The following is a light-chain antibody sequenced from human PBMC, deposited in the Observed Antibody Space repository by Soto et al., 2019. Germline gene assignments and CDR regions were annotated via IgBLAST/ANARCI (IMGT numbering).Light chain of an antibody. J-gene: IGKJ4*01. V-gene: IGKV3-20*01. CDR3: QQFGSSPLLT. CDR2: GAS. Sequence: EIVLTQSPGTLSLSPGERATLSCRAIQSVSSTKLAWYQQRPGQAPRLLIFGASNRATGVPDRFSGSGSGTDFTLAISRLQPEDFAVYYCQQFGSSPLLTFGGGTKVEIK. CDR1: QSVSSTK.